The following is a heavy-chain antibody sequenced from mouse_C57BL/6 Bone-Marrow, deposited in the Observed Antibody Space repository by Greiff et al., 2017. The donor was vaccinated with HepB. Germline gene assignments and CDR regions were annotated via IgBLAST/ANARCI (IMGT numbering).Heavy chain of an antibody. D-gene: IGHD1-1*01. CDR3: ARWGTTVDRYFDV. Sequence: QVQLQQPGAELVRPGSSVKLSCKASGYTFTSYWMHWVKQRPIQGLEWIGNIDPSDSETHYNQKFKDKATLTVDKSSSTAYMQLSSLTSEDSAVYYCARWGTTVDRYFDVWGTGTTVTVSS. CDR2: IDPSDSET. V-gene: IGHV1-52*01. CDR1: GYTFTSYW. J-gene: IGHJ1*03.